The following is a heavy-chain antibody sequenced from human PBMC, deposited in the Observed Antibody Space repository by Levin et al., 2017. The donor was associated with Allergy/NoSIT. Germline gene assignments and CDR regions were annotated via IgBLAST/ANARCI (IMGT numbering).Heavy chain of an antibody. CDR2: IIPIFGTA. Sequence: ASVKVSCKASGGTFSSYAISWVRQAPGQGLEWMGGIIPIFGTANYAQKFQGRVTITADESTSTAYMELSSLRSEDTAVYYCAREDDSSGYYYSHFDYGGQGTLVTVSS. J-gene: IGHJ4*02. V-gene: IGHV1-69*13. D-gene: IGHD3-22*01. CDR1: GGTFSSYA. CDR3: AREDDSSGYYYSHFDY.